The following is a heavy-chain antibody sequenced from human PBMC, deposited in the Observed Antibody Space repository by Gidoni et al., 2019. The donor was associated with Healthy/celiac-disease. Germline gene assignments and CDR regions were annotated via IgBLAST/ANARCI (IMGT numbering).Heavy chain of an antibody. CDR1: GFTFSSSW. CDR2: IKQDGSEK. D-gene: IGHD5-18*01. CDR3: ARWYSYGSYYYYGMDV. Sequence: EVQLVESGGGLVQPGGSLRLSCAASGFTFSSSWMSWVRQAPGKGLEWVANIKQDGSEKYYVDSVKGRFTISRDNAKNSLYLQMNSLRAEDTAVYYCARWYSYGSYYYYGMDVWGQGTTVTVSS. V-gene: IGHV3-7*01. J-gene: IGHJ6*02.